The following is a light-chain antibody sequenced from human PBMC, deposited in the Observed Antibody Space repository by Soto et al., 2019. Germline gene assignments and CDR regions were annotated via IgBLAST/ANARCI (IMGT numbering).Light chain of an antibody. Sequence: QSALTQPASVSESPGQSITISCTGTSSDVGGYNYVSWYQQHPGKAPKLMIYDVSNRPSGVSNRFSGSKSGNTASLTISGLQAEDEADYYCSSYTSSSTLYGFGTGTKVTVL. CDR2: DVS. CDR1: SSDVGGYNY. CDR3: SSYTSSSTLYG. J-gene: IGLJ1*01. V-gene: IGLV2-14*01.